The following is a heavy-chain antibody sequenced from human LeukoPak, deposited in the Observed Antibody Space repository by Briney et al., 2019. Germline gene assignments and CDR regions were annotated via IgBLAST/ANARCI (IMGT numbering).Heavy chain of an antibody. Sequence: GESLKISCKGPGYSFTSYWIGWVRQMPGKGLEWMGIIYPGDSDTRYSPSFQGQVTISADKSISTAYLQWSSLKASDTAMYYCARSAAAWNDAFDIWGQGTMVTVSS. CDR2: IYPGDSDT. V-gene: IGHV5-51*01. J-gene: IGHJ3*02. CDR3: ARSAAAWNDAFDI. D-gene: IGHD2-2*01. CDR1: GYSFTSYW.